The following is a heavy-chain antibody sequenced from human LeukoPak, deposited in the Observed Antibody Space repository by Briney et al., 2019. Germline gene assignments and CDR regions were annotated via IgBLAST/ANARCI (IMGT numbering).Heavy chain of an antibody. Sequence: GGSLRLSCAASGFTVSSNYMSRVRQAPGKGLEWVSVIYSSGGAYYADSVKGRFTISRDNSKNTMYLQMNSLRAEDSAVYYCAGEGCYYYDSSGYYGCAFDIWGQGTMVTISS. V-gene: IGHV3-66*01. CDR2: IYSSGGA. J-gene: IGHJ3*02. CDR1: GFTVSSNY. CDR3: AGEGCYYYDSSGYYGCAFDI. D-gene: IGHD3-22*01.